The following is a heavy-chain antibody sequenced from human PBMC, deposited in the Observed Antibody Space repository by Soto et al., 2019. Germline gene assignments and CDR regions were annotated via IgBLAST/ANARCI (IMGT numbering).Heavy chain of an antibody. CDR1: GFTFSSYA. D-gene: IGHD3-22*01. J-gene: IGHJ4*02. V-gene: IGHV3-23*01. Sequence: GGSLRLSCAASGFTFSSYAMSWVRQAPGKGLEWVSAISGSGGSTYYADSVKGRFTISRDNSKNTLYLQMNSLRAEDTAVYYCAKVPDYYYDSSGYYFDYWGQGTLVTVPS. CDR2: ISGSGGST. CDR3: AKVPDYYYDSSGYYFDY.